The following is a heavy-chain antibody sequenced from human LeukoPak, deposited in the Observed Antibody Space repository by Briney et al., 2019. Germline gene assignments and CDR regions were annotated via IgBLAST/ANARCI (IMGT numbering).Heavy chain of an antibody. CDR2: IYYSGST. J-gene: IGHJ4*02. V-gene: IGHV4-59*01. CDR1: GGSISSYY. Sequence: PSETLSLTCTVSGGSISSYYWIWIRQPPGKGLEWIGYIYYSGSTNYNPSLKSRVTISVDTSKNQFSLKVSSVTAADTAVYYCVRARAVFGVVTPDYWGQGTLVTVSS. CDR3: VRARAVFGVVTPDY. D-gene: IGHD3-3*01.